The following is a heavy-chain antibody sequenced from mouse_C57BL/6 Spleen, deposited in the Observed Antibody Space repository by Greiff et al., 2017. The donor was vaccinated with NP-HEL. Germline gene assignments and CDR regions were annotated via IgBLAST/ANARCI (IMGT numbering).Heavy chain of an antibody. Sequence: VQVVESGPELVKPGASVKISCKASGYAFSSSWMNWVKQRPGKGLEWIGRIYPGDGDTNYNGKFKGKATLTADKSSSTAYMQLSSLTSEDSAVYFCARHGTRATFFDYWGQGTTLTVSS. V-gene: IGHV1-82*01. CDR3: ARHGTRATFFDY. J-gene: IGHJ2*01. CDR1: GYAFSSSW. D-gene: IGHD4-1*01. CDR2: IYPGDGDT.